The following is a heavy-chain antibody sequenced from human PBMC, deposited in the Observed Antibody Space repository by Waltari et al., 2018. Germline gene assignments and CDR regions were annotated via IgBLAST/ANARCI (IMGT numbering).Heavy chain of an antibody. D-gene: IGHD1-1*01. CDR3: ARRTGTGSLTYYYYGMDV. CDR2: IIPIFGTA. CDR1: GGTFSSYA. V-gene: IGHV1-69*12. Sequence: QVQLVQSGAEVKKPGSSVKVSCKASGGTFSSYAISWVRQAPGHGLEWMGGIIPIFGTANYAQKFQGRVTITADESTSTAYMELSSLRSEDTAVYYCARRTGTGSLTYYYYGMDVWGQGTTVTVSS. J-gene: IGHJ6*02.